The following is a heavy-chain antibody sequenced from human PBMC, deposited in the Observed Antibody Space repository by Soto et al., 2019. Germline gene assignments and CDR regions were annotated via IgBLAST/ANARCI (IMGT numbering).Heavy chain of an antibody. V-gene: IGHV4-31*03. J-gene: IGHJ4*02. Sequence: PSETLSLTCTVSGGSISSGGYYWSWIRQHPGKGLEWIGYIYYSGSTYYNPSLKSRVTISVDTSKNQFSLKLSSVTAADTAGYYCASQMLDYFDYWGQGTRVTVSS. CDR3: ASQMLDYFDY. CDR2: IYYSGST. CDR1: GGSISSGGYY. D-gene: IGHD3-10*02.